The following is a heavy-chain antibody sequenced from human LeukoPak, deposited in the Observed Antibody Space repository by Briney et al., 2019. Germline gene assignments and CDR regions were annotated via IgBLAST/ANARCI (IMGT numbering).Heavy chain of an antibody. V-gene: IGHV1-69*13. D-gene: IGHD2-2*01. CDR3: ASQGTLGYCSSTSCFFGY. CDR1: GGTFSRYA. Sequence: SVNVSCKASGGTFSRYAISWVRQAPGQGLEWMGGIIPIFGTTNYAQKFQGRVTITADESTSTAYMELSSLRTEDTAVYYCASQGTLGYCSSTSCFFGYWGQGTLVTVSS. J-gene: IGHJ4*02. CDR2: IIPIFGTT.